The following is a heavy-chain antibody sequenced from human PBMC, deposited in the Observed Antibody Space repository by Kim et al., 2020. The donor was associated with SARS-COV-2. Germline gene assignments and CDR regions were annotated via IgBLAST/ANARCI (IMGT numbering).Heavy chain of an antibody. CDR3: ARGRCTSTNCYWFFDF. V-gene: IGHV1-2*02. D-gene: IGHD2-2*01. Sequence: QTVQGRVTMTRDTSINTAYMEMSRLRSDDTAVYYCARGRCTSTNCYWFFDFWGQGALVTVSS. J-gene: IGHJ4*02.